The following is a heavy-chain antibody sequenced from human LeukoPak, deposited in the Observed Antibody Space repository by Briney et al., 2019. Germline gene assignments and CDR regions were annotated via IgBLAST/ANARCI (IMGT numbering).Heavy chain of an antibody. CDR1: GYTFTDYY. Sequence: ASVKVSCKASGYTFTDYYMHWVRQAPGQGLEWMGWINPNSGGTNYAQKFQGRVTMTRDTSISTAYMELSRLRSDDTAVYYCARVSPPGYYYGSGSYFRDVNFDYWGQGTLVTVSS. J-gene: IGHJ4*02. D-gene: IGHD3-10*01. V-gene: IGHV1-2*02. CDR3: ARVSPPGYYYGSGSYFRDVNFDY. CDR2: INPNSGGT.